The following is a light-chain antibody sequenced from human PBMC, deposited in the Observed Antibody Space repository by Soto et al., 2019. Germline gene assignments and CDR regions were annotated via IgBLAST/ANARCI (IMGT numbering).Light chain of an antibody. J-gene: IGKJ1*01. CDR1: QSISSY. CDR2: GAS. CDR3: QQYGRSPRT. Sequence: VLXQSPGTLSLSPGERATLSCRASQSISSYVAWYQQKPGQAPRLLIYGASTRADGIADRFSGSGSGTDFTLSIRRLEPEDFAVYYCQQYGRSPRTFGQGTKVDIK. V-gene: IGKV3-20*01.